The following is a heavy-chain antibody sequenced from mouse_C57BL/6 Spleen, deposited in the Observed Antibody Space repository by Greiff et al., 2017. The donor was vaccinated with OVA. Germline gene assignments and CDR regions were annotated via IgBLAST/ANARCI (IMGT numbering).Heavy chain of an antibody. D-gene: IGHD1-1*01. J-gene: IGHJ3*01. CDR3: ARRGYYGSSCVAY. CDR1: GYTFTSYW. CDR2: IYPGSGST. V-gene: IGHV1-55*01. Sequence: QVQLQQPGAELVKPGASVKMSCKASGYTFTSYWITWVKQRPGQGLEWIGDIYPGSGSTNYNEKFKSKATLTVDTSSSTAYMQLSSLTSEDSAVYYCARRGYYGSSCVAYWGQGTLVTVSA.